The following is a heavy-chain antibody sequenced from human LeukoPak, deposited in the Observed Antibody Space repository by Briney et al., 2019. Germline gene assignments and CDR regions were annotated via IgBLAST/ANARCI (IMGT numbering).Heavy chain of an antibody. V-gene: IGHV3-7*03. D-gene: IGHD2-8*02. CDR1: RFTFSGYW. Sequence: GGSLRLSCVVSRFTFSGYWMRWVRQAPGKGLEWVAAINKDGSEKRYVDSVEGRFTISRGNARNSVYLQMPSLGAEDTAVYYCATYTQHFAAPGGADYWGLGTLVTVSS. CDR2: INKDGSEK. J-gene: IGHJ4*02. CDR3: ATYTQHFAAPGGADY.